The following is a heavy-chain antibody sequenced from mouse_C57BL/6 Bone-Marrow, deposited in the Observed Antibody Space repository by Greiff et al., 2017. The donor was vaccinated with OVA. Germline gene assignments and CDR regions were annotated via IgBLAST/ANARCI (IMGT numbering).Heavy chain of an antibody. J-gene: IGHJ1*03. D-gene: IGHD1-1*01. CDR1: GYTFTSYW. CDR3: ARETFYCGCSYVNWYFDV. Sequence: QVQLQQPGAELVRPGSSVKLSCKASGYTFTSYWMHWVKPRPIQGLEWIGNIDPSDSGTHYNQKFKDKATLTVDKSSSTAYMQLSSLTSEDSAVYYCARETFYCGCSYVNWYFDVWGTGTTVTVSS. V-gene: IGHV1-52*01. CDR2: IDPSDSGT.